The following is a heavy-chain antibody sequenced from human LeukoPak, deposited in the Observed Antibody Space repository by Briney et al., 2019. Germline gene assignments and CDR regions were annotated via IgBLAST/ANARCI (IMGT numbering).Heavy chain of an antibody. J-gene: IGHJ4*02. CDR2: ISSGSSYI. Sequence: GGSLRLSCAASGFTFSSYSMNWVRQAPGKGLEWVSSISSGSSYIYYADSVKGRFTISRDNAKNSLYLQMNSLRAEDTAVYYCAKDADYGGRGSDYFDYWGQGTLVTVSS. CDR3: AKDADYGGRGSDYFDY. D-gene: IGHD4-23*01. CDR1: GFTFSSYS. V-gene: IGHV3-21*04.